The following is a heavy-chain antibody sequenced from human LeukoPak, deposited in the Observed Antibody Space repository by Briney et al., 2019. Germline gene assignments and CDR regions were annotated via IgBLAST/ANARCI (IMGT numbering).Heavy chain of an antibody. CDR2: INHSGST. V-gene: IGHV4-34*01. J-gene: IGHJ3*02. Sequence: PSETLSLTCAVYGGSFSGYYWSWIRQPPGKGLEWIGEINHSGSTNYNPSLKSRVTISVDTSKNQFSLKLSSVTAADTAVYYCARVRVAARSDAFDIWGQGTMVTVSS. CDR3: ARVRVAARSDAFDI. D-gene: IGHD6-6*01. CDR1: GGSFSGYY.